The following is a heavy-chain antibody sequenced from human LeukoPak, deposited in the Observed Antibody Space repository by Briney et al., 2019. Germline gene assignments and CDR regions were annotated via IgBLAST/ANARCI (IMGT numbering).Heavy chain of an antibody. Sequence: PSETLSLTCTVSSGSITSYYWSWLRQPPGKGLDYIGHIFFTGTTDYNPSPLSRVTTSVETSKSQFSLRLISVTASDTSLYFCAGAPNQHYFDYWGQGTLVAVSS. CDR2: IFFTGTT. V-gene: IGHV4-59*01. CDR1: SGSITSYY. CDR3: AGAPNQHYFDY. J-gene: IGHJ4*02.